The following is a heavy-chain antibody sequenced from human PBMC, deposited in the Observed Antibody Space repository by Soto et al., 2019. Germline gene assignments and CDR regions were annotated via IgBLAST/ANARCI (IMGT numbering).Heavy chain of an antibody. D-gene: IGHD3-10*01. CDR3: ARYYMWQPFDY. V-gene: IGHV4-39*01. CDR1: GGSISSFNYF. Sequence: QLQLQESGPGLVKPSETLSLTCTVSGGSISSFNYFWGWIRQPPGKGREWIGSIYYSGSTYYKPSLKSRVTISADTSKNQFSLKLSSVTAADTAVYYCARYYMWQPFDYWGQGTLVTASS. CDR2: IYYSGST. J-gene: IGHJ4*02.